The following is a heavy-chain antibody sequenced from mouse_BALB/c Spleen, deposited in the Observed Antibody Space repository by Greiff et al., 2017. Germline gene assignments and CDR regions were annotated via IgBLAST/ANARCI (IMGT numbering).Heavy chain of an antibody. CDR1: GYTFTSYW. CDR2: IYPGDGDT. CDR3: ARGGDITTATWYFDV. Sequence: QVQLQQSGAELARPGASVKLSCKASGYTFTSYWMQWVKQRPGQGLEWIGAIYPGDGDTRYTQKFKGKATLTADKSSSTAYMQLSSLASEDSAVYYCARGGDITTATWYFDVWGAGTTVTVSS. V-gene: IGHV1-87*01. J-gene: IGHJ1*01. D-gene: IGHD1-2*01.